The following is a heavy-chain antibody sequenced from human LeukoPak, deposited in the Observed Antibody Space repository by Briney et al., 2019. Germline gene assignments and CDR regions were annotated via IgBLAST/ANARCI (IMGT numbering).Heavy chain of an antibody. J-gene: IGHJ4*02. CDR3: ARIRGGSYYHFDY. D-gene: IGHD1-26*01. CDR2: INHSGST. CDR1: GGSFSGYY. Sequence: KSSETLSPTCAVYGGSFSGYYWSWIRQPPGKGLEWIGEINHSGSTNYNPSLKSRVTISVDTSKNQFSLKLSSVTAADTAVYYCARIRGGSYYHFDYWGQGTLVNVSA. V-gene: IGHV4-34*01.